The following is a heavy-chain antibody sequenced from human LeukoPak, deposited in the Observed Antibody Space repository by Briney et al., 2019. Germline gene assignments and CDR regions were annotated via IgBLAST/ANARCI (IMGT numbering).Heavy chain of an antibody. Sequence: SETLSLTCTVSGGSIISYYWSWIRQPPGKGLEWIGYIFYTGSTNYNSSLKSRVTISIDTSKNQFSLKLSSVTAADTAVYHCARAGFFYDTSGYNDAFDIWGQGTMVTVSS. CDR1: GGSIISYY. J-gene: IGHJ3*02. CDR3: ARAGFFYDTSGYNDAFDI. V-gene: IGHV4-59*01. D-gene: IGHD3-22*01. CDR2: IFYTGST.